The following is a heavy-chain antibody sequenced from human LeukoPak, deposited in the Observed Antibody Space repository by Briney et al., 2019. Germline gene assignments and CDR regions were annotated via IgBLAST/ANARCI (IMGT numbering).Heavy chain of an antibody. CDR1: GGSISSSTYY. CDR3: ARTYFASGTYYNNYFDT. J-gene: IGHJ4*02. D-gene: IGHD3-10*01. V-gene: IGHV4-39*01. CDR2: IYYSGST. Sequence: SETLSLTCTVSGGSISSSTYYWGWIRQPPGKGLEWIGNIYYSGSTYYNPSLMSQVTMSVDTSKDQFSLKLNSVTAADTAVYYCARTYFASGTYYNNYFDTWGQGTLVTVSS.